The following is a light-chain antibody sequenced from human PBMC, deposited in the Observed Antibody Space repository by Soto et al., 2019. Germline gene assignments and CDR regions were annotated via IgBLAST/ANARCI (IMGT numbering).Light chain of an antibody. CDR1: QSLSAN. J-gene: IGKJ3*01. CDR3: QQYNNWLPLFT. V-gene: IGKV3-15*01. Sequence: EIVMTQSPATVSVSPGERATLSCRASQSLSANLDWYQQKPGQPPRLLIYGASTRATGIPARFSGSGSGTDFTLTISSLQSEDFAVYYCQQYNNWLPLFTFGPATKVDL. CDR2: GAS.